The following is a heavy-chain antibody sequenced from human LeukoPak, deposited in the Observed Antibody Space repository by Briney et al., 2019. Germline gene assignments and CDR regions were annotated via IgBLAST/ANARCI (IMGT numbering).Heavy chain of an antibody. CDR2: VSDSRDV. D-gene: IGHD5-18*01. V-gene: IGHV3-48*02. CDR1: GFTSSTYT. J-gene: IGHJ4*02. CDR3: TRDGLHTAHFDY. Sequence: GGSLRLSCAASGFTSSTYTMNWVRQAPGKGLEWVSTVSDSRDVHYSDSVKGRFTISRDNARNSLYLQVNSLRDEDTAVYYCTRDGLHTAHFDYWGQGTLVTVSS.